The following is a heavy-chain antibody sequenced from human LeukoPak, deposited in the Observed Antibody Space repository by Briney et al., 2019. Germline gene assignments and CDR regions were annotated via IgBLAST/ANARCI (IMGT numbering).Heavy chain of an antibody. J-gene: IGHJ5*02. V-gene: IGHV1-2*02. CDR2: INPNTGGT. Sequence: ASVTVSCKASGYTFADYYIHWVRQAPGQGLEWMGWINPNTGGTNYAQKFQGRVTMTRDTSISTAYMELGRLRSDDTAVYYCARAPGYASGAWGQGTLVTVSS. CDR1: GYTFADYY. CDR3: ARAPGYASGA. D-gene: IGHD3-10*01.